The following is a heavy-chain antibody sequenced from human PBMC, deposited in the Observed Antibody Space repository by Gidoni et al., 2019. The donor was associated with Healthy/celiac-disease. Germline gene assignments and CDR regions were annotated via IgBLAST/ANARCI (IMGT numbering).Heavy chain of an antibody. J-gene: IGHJ5*02. Sequence: QVQLQESGPGLVKPSETLSLTCTVSGGSISSYFWSWIRQPPGKGLAWIGYIYYSGGTNYNPSLKSRVTISVDTSKNQFSLKLSSVTAADTAVYYCARTVVPAASVFLRFDPWGQGTLVTVSS. CDR3: ARTVVPAASVFLRFDP. CDR1: GGSISSYF. D-gene: IGHD2-2*01. V-gene: IGHV4-59*01. CDR2: IYYSGGT.